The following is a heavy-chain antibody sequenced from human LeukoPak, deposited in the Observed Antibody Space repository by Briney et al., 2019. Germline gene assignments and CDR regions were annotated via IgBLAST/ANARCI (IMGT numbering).Heavy chain of an antibody. CDR1: GFTFSSYG. D-gene: IGHD6-13*01. Sequence: GGSLRLSCAASGFTFSSYGIHWVRQAPGKGLEWVAVISYDVSNKYYADSVKGRFTISRDNSKNTLYLQMNSLRAEDSAVYYCAQDFGIAAAGYDAFDIWGQGTMVTVSS. CDR3: AQDFGIAAAGYDAFDI. V-gene: IGHV3-30*18. CDR2: ISYDVSNK. J-gene: IGHJ3*02.